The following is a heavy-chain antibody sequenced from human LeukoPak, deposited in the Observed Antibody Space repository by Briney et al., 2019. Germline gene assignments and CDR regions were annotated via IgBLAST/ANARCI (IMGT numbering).Heavy chain of an antibody. J-gene: IGHJ5*02. CDR2: TYYRSKWYN. V-gene: IGHV6-1*01. CDR1: GDSVSSNSAA. CDR3: ASSFGGSGSYEEDWFDP. D-gene: IGHD3-10*01. Sequence: SQTLSLTCAISGDSVSSNSAAWNWIRQSPSRGLEWLGRTYYRSKWYNDYAVSVKSRITINPDTSKNQFSLQLNSVTPEDTAVYYCASSFGGSGSYEEDWFDPWGQGTLVTVSS.